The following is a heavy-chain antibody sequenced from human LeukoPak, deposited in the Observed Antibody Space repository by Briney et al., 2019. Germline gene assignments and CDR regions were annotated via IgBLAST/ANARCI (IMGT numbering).Heavy chain of an antibody. D-gene: IGHD6-13*01. Sequence: GTSVKVSCKASGYTFTNYYIHWVRQAPGQGLEWMGIINPSGGSTSYAQKFHGRVTMTRDTSTSTVYMELSSLRSEDTAVYYCARAGYWAATGYATNWGQGTLVTVSS. CDR2: INPSGGST. V-gene: IGHV1-46*03. CDR3: ARAGYWAATGYATN. CDR1: GYTFTNYY. J-gene: IGHJ4*02.